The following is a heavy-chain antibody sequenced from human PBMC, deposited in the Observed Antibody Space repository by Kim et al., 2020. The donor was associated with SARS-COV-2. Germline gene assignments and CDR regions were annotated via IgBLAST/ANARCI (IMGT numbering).Heavy chain of an antibody. D-gene: IGHD1-26*01. CDR3: AKDLWDYSGMDV. V-gene: IGHV3-23*01. J-gene: IGHJ6*02. Sequence: YAGSVKARFFIPRKDSKNTLYLRLNSLGAEDTALYYCAKDLWDYSGMDVWGQGTTVTVSS.